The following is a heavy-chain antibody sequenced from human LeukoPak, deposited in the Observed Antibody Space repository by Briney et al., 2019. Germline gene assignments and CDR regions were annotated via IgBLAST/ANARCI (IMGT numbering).Heavy chain of an antibody. J-gene: IGHJ4*02. CDR1: GYTFSSYS. Sequence: GASVKVSCKASGYTFSSYSITWVRQAPGQGLEWMGWISTFNGNTNYAQKFQGRVTLTTDTSTNTAYMALRSLRFDDTAVYYCARGNWNDPKVHSDYWGQGTLVTVSS. CDR2: ISTFNGNT. V-gene: IGHV1-18*01. D-gene: IGHD1-1*01. CDR3: ARGNWNDPKVHSDY.